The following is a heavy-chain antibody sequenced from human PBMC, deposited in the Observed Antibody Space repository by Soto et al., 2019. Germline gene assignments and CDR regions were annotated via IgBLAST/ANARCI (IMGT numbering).Heavy chain of an antibody. CDR3: ARHRTYSSSWYAGYFDY. J-gene: IGHJ4*02. Sequence: GGSLRLSCTASGFTFSSYAMHWVRQAPGKGLEWVAVISYDGSNKYYADSVKGRFTISRDNSKNTLYLQMNSLRAEDTAVYYCARHRTYSSSWYAGYFDYWGQGTLVTVSS. V-gene: IGHV3-30-3*01. D-gene: IGHD6-13*01. CDR2: ISYDGSNK. CDR1: GFTFSSYA.